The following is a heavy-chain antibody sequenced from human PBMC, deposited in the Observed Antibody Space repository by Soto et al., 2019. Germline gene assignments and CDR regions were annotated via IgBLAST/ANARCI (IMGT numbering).Heavy chain of an antibody. V-gene: IGHV1-3*01. J-gene: IGHJ2*01. CDR2: INAGNGNT. CDR3: ARGGSLYWYFDL. CDR1: GFTFSHSA. Sequence: ASVKVSCKASGFTFSHSAMHWVRQAPGQRLEWMGWINAGNGNTKYSQKFQGRVTITRDTSASTAYMELSSLRSEDTAVCYCARGGSLYWYFDLWGRSTLVTVSS. D-gene: IGHD1-26*01.